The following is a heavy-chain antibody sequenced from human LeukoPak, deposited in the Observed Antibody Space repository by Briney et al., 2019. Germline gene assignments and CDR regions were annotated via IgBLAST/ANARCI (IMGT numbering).Heavy chain of an antibody. Sequence: SETLCLTCAVYGGSISSNTWWSWVRQPPGKGLEWIREIYHSGCTNYNPSLKSRVTISVDKSKNQFSLKLSSVTAADTAVYYCARIMGRGYCISTSCRGDWFDPWGQGALVTVSS. CDR1: GGSISSNTW. CDR2: IYHSGCT. CDR3: ARIMGRGYCISTSCRGDWFDP. J-gene: IGHJ5*02. D-gene: IGHD2-2*01. V-gene: IGHV4-4*02.